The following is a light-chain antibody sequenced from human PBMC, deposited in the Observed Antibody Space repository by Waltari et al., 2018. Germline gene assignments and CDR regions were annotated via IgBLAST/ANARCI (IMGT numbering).Light chain of an antibody. CDR3: SSYTSSSTVGVL. Sequence: QSALTQPASVSGSPGPSITISCPGTSYDLGPYYYVSWYQHRPGKAPNLIIYDLSYRPSGVSNRFSGSKSGSTASLTISGLQAEDEADYHCSSYTSSSTVGVLFGGGTKLTVL. CDR2: DLS. J-gene: IGLJ2*01. CDR1: SYDLGPYYY. V-gene: IGLV2-14*03.